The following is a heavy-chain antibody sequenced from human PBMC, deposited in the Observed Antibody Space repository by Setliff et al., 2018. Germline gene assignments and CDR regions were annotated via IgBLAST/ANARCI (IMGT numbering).Heavy chain of an antibody. CDR3: ATNPYQLLNFDY. CDR2: IYHSGST. J-gene: IGHJ4*02. V-gene: IGHV4-38-2*01. Sequence: SETLSLTCAVSGYSISSGYYWGWIRQPPGKGLEWIGSIYHSGSTYYNPSLKSRVTISVDTSKNQLSLKLSSVTAADTAVYYCATNPYQLLNFDYWGQGTLVTVSS. CDR1: GYSISSGYY. D-gene: IGHD2-2*01.